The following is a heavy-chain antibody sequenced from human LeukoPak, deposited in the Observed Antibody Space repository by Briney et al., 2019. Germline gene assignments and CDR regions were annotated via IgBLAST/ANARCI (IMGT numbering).Heavy chain of an antibody. Sequence: SETLSLTCTVSGGSISSYYWSWIRQPPGKGLEWIGYIYYSGGTNYNPSLKSRVTISLDTSKNQFSLKLSSVTAADTAVYYCARVGTYYRSLDSWGQGTLVTVSS. CDR2: IYYSGGT. CDR3: ARVGTYYRSLDS. V-gene: IGHV4-59*01. CDR1: GGSISSYY. D-gene: IGHD3-10*01. J-gene: IGHJ4*02.